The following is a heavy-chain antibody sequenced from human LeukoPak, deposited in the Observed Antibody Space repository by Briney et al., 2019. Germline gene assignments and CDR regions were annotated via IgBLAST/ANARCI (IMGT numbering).Heavy chain of an antibody. J-gene: IGHJ4*02. CDR1: GFTFSSYA. CDR3: AKGLVGYYDSSGYYYVDYFDY. Sequence: PGGSLRLSCAASGFTFSSYAMSWVRQAPGKGLEWVSAISGSGGSTYYADSVKGRFTISRDNSKNTLYLQMNSLRAEDTAVYYCAKGLVGYYDSSGYYYVDYFDYWGQGTLVTVSS. CDR2: ISGSGGST. D-gene: IGHD3-22*01. V-gene: IGHV3-23*01.